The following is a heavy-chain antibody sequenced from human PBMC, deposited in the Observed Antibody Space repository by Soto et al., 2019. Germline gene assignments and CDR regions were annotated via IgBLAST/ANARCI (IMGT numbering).Heavy chain of an antibody. D-gene: IGHD1-26*01. CDR1: GYTFTSCG. Sequence: GASVKVSCKASGYTFTSCGISWVRQAPGQGLEWMGWISAYNGNTNYAQKLQGRVTMTTDTSTSTAYMELRSLRSDDTAVYYCARDSGSYYSAGAFDIWGQGTMVTVSS. V-gene: IGHV1-18*01. CDR3: ARDSGSYYSAGAFDI. J-gene: IGHJ3*02. CDR2: ISAYNGNT.